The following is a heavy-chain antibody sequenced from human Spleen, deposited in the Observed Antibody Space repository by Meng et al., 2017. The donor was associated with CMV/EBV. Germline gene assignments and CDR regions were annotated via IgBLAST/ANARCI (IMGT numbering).Heavy chain of an antibody. CDR2: INQDGSER. J-gene: IGHJ6*02. CDR1: GFTFNKYW. D-gene: IGHD3-3*01. CDR3: ARSFWSGYRMDV. Sequence: GGSLRLSCAASGFTFNKYWMTWVRQAPGKGLEWVANINQDGSERNYVDSVKGRFTISRDDAKNSLYMQMNSLRAEDTAVYYCARSFWSGYRMDVWGQGTTVTVSS. V-gene: IGHV3-7*01.